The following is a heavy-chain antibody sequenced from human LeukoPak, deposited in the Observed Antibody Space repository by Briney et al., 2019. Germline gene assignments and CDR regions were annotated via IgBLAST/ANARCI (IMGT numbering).Heavy chain of an antibody. J-gene: IGHJ6*03. D-gene: IGHD4-17*01. Sequence: AGSLRLSCAAPGFTFSSYAMSWVRPAPGKGLEWVSAISGSGGSTYYADSVKGLFTISRDNSKSTLYLQMNSLRAEDTAVYYCAIRAHAYYHYYMDVWGKGTTVTVSS. CDR1: GFTFSSYA. CDR2: ISGSGGST. CDR3: AIRAHAYYHYYMDV. V-gene: IGHV3-23*01.